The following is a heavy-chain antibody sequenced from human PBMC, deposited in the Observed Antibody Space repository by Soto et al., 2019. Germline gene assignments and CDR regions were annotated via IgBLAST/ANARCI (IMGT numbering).Heavy chain of an antibody. CDR1: GYSISSGYY. J-gene: IGHJ6*02. CDR3: ARVGGYGMDV. V-gene: IGHV4-38-2*01. D-gene: IGHD3-10*01. Sequence: SETLSLTCAVSGYSISSGYYWGWIRQPPGKGLEWIGSIYHSGSTYNNPSLKSRVTISVDTSKNQFSLKLSSVTAADTAVYYCARVGGYGMDVWGQGTPVTVS. CDR2: IYHSGST.